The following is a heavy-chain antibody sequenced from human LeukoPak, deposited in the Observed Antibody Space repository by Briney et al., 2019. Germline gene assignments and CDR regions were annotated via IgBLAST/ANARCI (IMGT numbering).Heavy chain of an antibody. V-gene: IGHV1-69*05. CDR3: ARGQRDPGAGAGIDYYYYFMDV. CDR1: GGTFSNYCHA. Sequence: AAVKVSCKAAGGTFSNYCHAISWVRQAPGQGLDWIGGLIPVFGAAKYAQKFQGRVTITTDESPTTAHMEVTGMRSEDTAVYYCARGQRDPGAGAGIDYYYYFMDVWGKGTTVTVSS. CDR2: LIPVFGAA. D-gene: IGHD6-19*01. J-gene: IGHJ6*03.